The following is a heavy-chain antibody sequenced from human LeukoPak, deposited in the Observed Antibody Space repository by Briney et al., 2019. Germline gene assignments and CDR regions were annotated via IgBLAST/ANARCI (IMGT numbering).Heavy chain of an antibody. V-gene: IGHV4-34*01. D-gene: IGHD2-2*01. CDR3: ARRGPYQLPPYYYYGMDV. CDR1: GGSFSCYY. CDR2: INHSGST. J-gene: IGHJ6*02. Sequence: SETLFLTCAVYGGSFSCYYWSWIRQPPGKGLEWIGEINHSGSTNYNPSIKSRVTISVDTSKNQCSLKLSSVTAADTAVYYCARRGPYQLPPYYYYGMDVWGQGTTVTVSS.